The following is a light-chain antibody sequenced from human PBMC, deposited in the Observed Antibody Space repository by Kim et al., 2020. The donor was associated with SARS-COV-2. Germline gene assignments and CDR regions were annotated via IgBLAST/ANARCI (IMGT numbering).Light chain of an antibody. Sequence: EIVLTQSPGTLSLSPGERATLSCRATQSVTSTYLAWYQQKPGQATRLLIYGASSRATGIPDRFSGSGSGTDFTLTISRLEPEDFAVYYCQHYGSSLFTFGPGTKVDIK. V-gene: IGKV3-20*01. CDR2: GAS. CDR3: QHYGSSLFT. CDR1: QSVTSTY. J-gene: IGKJ3*01.